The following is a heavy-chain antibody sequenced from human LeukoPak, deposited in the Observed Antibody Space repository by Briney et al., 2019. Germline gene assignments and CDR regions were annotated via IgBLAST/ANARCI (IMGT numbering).Heavy chain of an antibody. Sequence: GGSLRLSCAASGFTFRTYGMHWVRQAPGEGLEWVAVIWYDGSNKYYADSVKGRFTVSRDNSKNTLYLQMNSLRAEDTVVYYCARDQNGYFDYWGQGTLVTVSS. CDR3: ARDQNGYFDY. CDR1: GFTFRTYG. J-gene: IGHJ4*02. V-gene: IGHV3-33*01. CDR2: IWYDGSNK.